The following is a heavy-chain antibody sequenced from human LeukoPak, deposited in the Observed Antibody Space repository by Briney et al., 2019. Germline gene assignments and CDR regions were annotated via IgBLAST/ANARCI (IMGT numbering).Heavy chain of an antibody. CDR1: GVSISSYY. CDR2: IYYSGST. J-gene: IGHJ4*02. CDR3: ARRQSSGSDY. D-gene: IGHD6-19*01. V-gene: IGHV4-59*01. Sequence: KPSETLSLTCTVSGVSISSYYWSWIRQPPGKGLEWIGYIYYSGSTNYNPSLKSRVTISVDTSKNQFSLKLSSVTAADTAVYYCARRQSSGSDYWGQGTLVTVSS.